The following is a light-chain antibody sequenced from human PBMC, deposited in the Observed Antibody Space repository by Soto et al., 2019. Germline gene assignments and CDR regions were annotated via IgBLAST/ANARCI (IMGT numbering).Light chain of an antibody. J-gene: IGKJ5*01. CDR1: QSVSSY. CDR2: DTF. CDR3: KQRSNGSIT. V-gene: IGKV3-11*01. Sequence: EIVLTPSPATLSLSPGERATLSCRASQSVSSYLAWYKQKPGQAPRLLIYDTFNRATGIPARFSGSGSGTDFTLKINNIKTEELAVYYCKQRSNGSITVGKGKRREIK.